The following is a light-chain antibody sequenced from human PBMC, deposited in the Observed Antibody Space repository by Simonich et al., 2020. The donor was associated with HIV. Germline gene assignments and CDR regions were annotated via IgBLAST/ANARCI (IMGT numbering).Light chain of an antibody. J-gene: IGKJ2*01. V-gene: IGKV3D-20*02. Sequence: EIVLTQSPDTLSLSPGERATLSCRASQSVSSSYLAWFQQKPDQAPRLLIYSASSRAIGIPDRFSGSGSGTDFTLTISRLEPEDFAVYYCQQYNNWPYTFGQGTKLEIK. CDR1: QSVSSSY. CDR3: QQYNNWPYT. CDR2: SAS.